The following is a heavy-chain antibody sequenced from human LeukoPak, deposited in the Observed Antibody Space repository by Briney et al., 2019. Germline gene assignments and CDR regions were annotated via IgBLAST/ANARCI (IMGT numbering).Heavy chain of an antibody. CDR2: ISGGCGST. J-gene: IGHJ4*02. V-gene: IGHV3-23*01. Sequence: GGSLRLSCAASGFTFTSYSMNWVRQAPGKGLEWVSTISGGCGSTYYADSVKGRFTISTDNSKNTLYLQVNSMRAEDTAVYYCAKGGKWDVTPFDYWGQGTLVTVSS. CDR1: GFTFTSYS. CDR3: AKGGKWDVTPFDY. D-gene: IGHD1-26*01.